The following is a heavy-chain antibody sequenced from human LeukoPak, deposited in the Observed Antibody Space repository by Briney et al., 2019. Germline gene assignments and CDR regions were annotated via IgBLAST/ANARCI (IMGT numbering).Heavy chain of an antibody. Sequence: GGSLRLSCAASGFTFSSYSMNWVRQAPGKGLEWVSSISSSSSYIYYADSVKGRFTISRDNAKNSLYLQMNSLRPEDTAVYYCAKEGDYYGSGSYRDGFDIWGQGTRATVSS. CDR2: ISSSSSYI. CDR3: AKEGDYYGSGSYRDGFDI. D-gene: IGHD3-10*01. V-gene: IGHV3-21*01. J-gene: IGHJ3*02. CDR1: GFTFSSYS.